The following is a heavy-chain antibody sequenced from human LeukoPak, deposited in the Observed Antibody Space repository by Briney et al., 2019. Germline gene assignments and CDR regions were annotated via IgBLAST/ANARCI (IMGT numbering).Heavy chain of an antibody. D-gene: IGHD5-18*01. V-gene: IGHV4-59*11. CDR3: ARGTHRGYSYGYDY. Sequence: KSSETLSLTCTVSGGSISIHYWTWIRQPPGKGLEWIGYIYYSGSTNYNPSLKSRVTISVDTSKNQFSLKLTSVTAADTAVYYCARGTHRGYSYGYDYWGQGTLVTVPS. CDR1: GGSISIHY. J-gene: IGHJ4*02. CDR2: IYYSGST.